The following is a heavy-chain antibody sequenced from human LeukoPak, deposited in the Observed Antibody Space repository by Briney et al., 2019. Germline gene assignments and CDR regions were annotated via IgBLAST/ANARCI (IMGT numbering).Heavy chain of an antibody. J-gene: IGHJ4*02. CDR3: ARDDILTGYPRYYLDY. D-gene: IGHD3-9*01. CDR1: GGTFSSYA. CDR2: IIPIFGTA. V-gene: IGHV1-69*06. Sequence: GASVKVSCKASGGTFSSYAISWVRQAPGQGLEWMRGIIPIFGTANYAQKFQGRVTITADKSTSTAYMELGSLRSEDTAVYYCARDDILTGYPRYYLDYWGQGTLVTVSS.